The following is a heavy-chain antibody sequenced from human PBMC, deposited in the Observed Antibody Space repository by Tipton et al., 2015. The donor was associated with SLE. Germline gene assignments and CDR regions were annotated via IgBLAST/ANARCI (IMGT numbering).Heavy chain of an antibody. CDR2: IYYSGST. Sequence: TLSLTCTVSGGSIRSSSYYWGWSRQPPGKGLEWIGSIYYSGSTYYNPSLKSRVTISVDTSKNQFSRKLSSVTAADTAVYYCARGSPLVPGLIDYWGQGTLVTVSS. J-gene: IGHJ4*02. D-gene: IGHD2-2*01. CDR3: ARGSPLVPGLIDY. V-gene: IGHV4-39*07. CDR1: GGSIRSSSYY.